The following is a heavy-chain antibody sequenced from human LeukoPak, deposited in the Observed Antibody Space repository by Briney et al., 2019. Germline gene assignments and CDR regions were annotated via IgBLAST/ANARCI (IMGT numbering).Heavy chain of an antibody. CDR1: GFIFTGYY. CDR3: AREGGDTSGYYFPL. Sequence: ASVKVSCKASGFIFTGYYMHWVRQAPGQGLEWMGRINPNSGGTDYAQKFQGRVTMTRDTSISTAYMELSRLRSDDTAVYYCAREGGDTSGYYFPLWGQGTVVTVSS. D-gene: IGHD3-22*01. J-gene: IGHJ3*01. V-gene: IGHV1-2*06. CDR2: INPNSGGT.